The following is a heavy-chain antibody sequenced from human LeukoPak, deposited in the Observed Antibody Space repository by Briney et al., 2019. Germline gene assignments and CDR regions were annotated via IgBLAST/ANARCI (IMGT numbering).Heavy chain of an antibody. D-gene: IGHD1-26*01. V-gene: IGHV1-18*01. CDR2: VSGNNNNA. CDR1: GYTFTSYG. CDR3: VKHRAFLGEHLGRLGGFDI. Sequence: DSVKVSCKASGYTFTSYGFSWVRQAPGQGLEWVGWVSGNNNNADYAEKFEDRVAMTTDTSTTTAYMDLRSLRSDDTAVYYCVKHRAFLGEHLGRLGGFDIWGQGTLVTVSS. J-gene: IGHJ3*02.